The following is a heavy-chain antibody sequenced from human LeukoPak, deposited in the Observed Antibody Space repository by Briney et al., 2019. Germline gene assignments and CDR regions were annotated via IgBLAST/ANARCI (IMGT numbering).Heavy chain of an antibody. V-gene: IGHV1-69*05. D-gene: IGHD1-7*01. CDR2: IIPIFGTA. CDR3: ASHGRVEGIGTSLDY. Sequence: SVKVSCKASGGTFSSYTISWVRQAPGQGLEWMGRIIPIFGTANYAQKFQGRVTITTDESTSTAYMELSSLRSEDTAVYYCASHGRVEGIGTSLDYWGQGTLVTVSS. CDR1: GGTFSSYT. J-gene: IGHJ4*02.